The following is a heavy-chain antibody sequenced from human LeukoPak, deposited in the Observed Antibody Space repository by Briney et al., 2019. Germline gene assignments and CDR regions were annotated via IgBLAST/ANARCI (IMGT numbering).Heavy chain of an antibody. J-gene: IGHJ4*02. CDR2: SSPDGTIT. Sequence: GGSLRLACGGSGFTFSAHGMIWVRHAPGKGLDWLSYSSPDGTITHYADSVKARFTISRDNAENSVYLQMNSLSAEDTAVYYCASVRGNRLPYMYFDYWGQGILVTVSS. D-gene: IGHD2-15*01. CDR1: GFTFSAHG. V-gene: IGHV3-48*04. CDR3: ASVRGNRLPYMYFDY.